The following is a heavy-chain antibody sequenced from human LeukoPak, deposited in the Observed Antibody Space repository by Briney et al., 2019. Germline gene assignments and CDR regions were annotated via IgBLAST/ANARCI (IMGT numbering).Heavy chain of an antibody. V-gene: IGHV4-34*01. J-gene: IGHJ4*02. Sequence: SETLSLTCAVYGGSFSNYYWSWIRQPPGKGLEWIGEINHSGSTNYNPSLKSRVTISVDTSKNQFSLKLSSVTAADTAVYYCARGRDYDYSGYYFDYWGQGTLVTVSS. CDR1: GGSFSNYY. D-gene: IGHD3-22*01. CDR3: ARGRDYDYSGYYFDY. CDR2: INHSGST.